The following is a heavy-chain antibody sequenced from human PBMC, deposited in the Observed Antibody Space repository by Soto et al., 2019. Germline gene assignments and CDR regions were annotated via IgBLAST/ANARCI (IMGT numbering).Heavy chain of an antibody. J-gene: IGHJ3*02. D-gene: IGHD2-15*01. Sequence: QVQLVQSGVEVKKPGASVKVSCKASGYTFINYGFSWVRQAPAQGLEWMGWVSADGGTTRYAQKFQGEVTMTTDTSTTTAYMELRSLRSDDTAVYYCARDWYCSGGVCHDVFDIWGQGTMVTVSS. CDR2: VSADGGTT. CDR1: GYTFINYG. CDR3: ARDWYCSGGVCHDVFDI. V-gene: IGHV1-18*04.